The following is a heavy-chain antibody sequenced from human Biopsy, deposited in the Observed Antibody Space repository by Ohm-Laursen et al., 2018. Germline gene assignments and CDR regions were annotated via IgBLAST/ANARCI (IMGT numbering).Heavy chain of an antibody. CDR3: ARAVGYYDPYYYYGLDV. Sequence: GTLSLTCAVYGGSFSGYYWSWIRQPPGKKLEWIGEINHRGSTNYNPSLKSRVTISVDTSKNQFSLKLRSVTAADTAVYYCARAVGYYDPYYYYGLDVWGQGTTVTVSS. V-gene: IGHV4-34*01. CDR1: GGSFSGYY. CDR2: INHRGST. D-gene: IGHD3-3*01. J-gene: IGHJ6*02.